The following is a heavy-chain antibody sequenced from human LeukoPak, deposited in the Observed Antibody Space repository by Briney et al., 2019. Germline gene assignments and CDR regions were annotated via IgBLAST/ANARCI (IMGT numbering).Heavy chain of an antibody. V-gene: IGHV3-30*02. CDR1: GFSFISYA. J-gene: IGHJ4*02. CDR3: AKEYTPSSPLGELDS. CDR2: IRHDEANE. Sequence: GGSLRLSCEVSGFSFISYAMHWVRQAPGKGLEGVALIRHDEANEYYADSVQGRFTISRDTSKNTLYLQMKSLRAEDTAVYYCAKEYTPSSPLGELDSWGQGTLVTVSS. D-gene: IGHD6-6*01.